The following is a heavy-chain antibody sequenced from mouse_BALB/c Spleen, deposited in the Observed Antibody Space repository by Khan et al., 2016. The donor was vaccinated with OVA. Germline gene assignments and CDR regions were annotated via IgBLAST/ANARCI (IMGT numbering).Heavy chain of an antibody. Sequence: DVLLVESGGGLVRPGGSLKLSCAASGFSFSSYSMSWVRQTPEKRLEWVATISSGGSYTYYPDSVKGRFTISRDNAKNTLHLQMSSLKSEDTAMYYCTRQRGYDGSNPYFDYWGQGTTLTVSS. CDR2: ISSGGSYT. D-gene: IGHD1-1*01. V-gene: IGHV5-6-4*01. CDR3: TRQRGYDGSNPYFDY. CDR1: GFSFSSYS. J-gene: IGHJ2*01.